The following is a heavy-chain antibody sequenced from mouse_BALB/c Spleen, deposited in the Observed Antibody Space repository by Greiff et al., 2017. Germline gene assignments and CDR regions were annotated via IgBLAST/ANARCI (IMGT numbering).Heavy chain of an antibody. Sequence: DVQLVESGGGLVKPGGSLKLSCAASGFTFSSYTMSWVRQTPEKRLEWVATISSGGGNTYYPDSVKGRFTISRDNAKNNLYLQMSSLRSEDTALYYCARWTTVANWGQGTTLTVSS. CDR3: ARWTTVAN. D-gene: IGHD1-1*01. V-gene: IGHV5-9*03. J-gene: IGHJ2*01. CDR1: GFTFSSYT. CDR2: ISSGGGNT.